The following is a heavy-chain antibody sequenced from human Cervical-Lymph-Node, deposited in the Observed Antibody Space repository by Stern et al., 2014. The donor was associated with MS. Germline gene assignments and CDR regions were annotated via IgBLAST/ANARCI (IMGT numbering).Heavy chain of an antibody. CDR1: EYTFSGYQ. Sequence: VQLEESGAEVKKPGASVKVSCKASEYTFSGYQMHWVRQAPGQGLEWMGWISPNSGGTKYAQKFQGRVTMTRDTSITTAYMELSSLRSDDTALYYCARHYRDSFDFWGQGTMVTVSS. CDR2: ISPNSGGT. D-gene: IGHD4-17*01. J-gene: IGHJ3*01. CDR3: ARHYRDSFDF. V-gene: IGHV1-2*02.